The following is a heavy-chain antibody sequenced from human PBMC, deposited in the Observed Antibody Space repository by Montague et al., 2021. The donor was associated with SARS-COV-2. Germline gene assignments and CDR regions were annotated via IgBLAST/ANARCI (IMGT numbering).Heavy chain of an antibody. CDR2: IDWDDDK. J-gene: IGHJ6*02. D-gene: IGHD1-1*01. CDR3: ARINSDPLDYYYYGMDV. CDR1: GFSLSTSGMC. Sequence: ALVKPTQTLTLTCTFSGFSLSTSGMCVSWIRQPPGKALEWLALIDWDDDKYYSTSLKTRLTISKDTSKNQVVLTMTNMDPVDTATYYCARINSDPLDYYYYGMDVWGQGTTVIVSS. V-gene: IGHV2-70*01.